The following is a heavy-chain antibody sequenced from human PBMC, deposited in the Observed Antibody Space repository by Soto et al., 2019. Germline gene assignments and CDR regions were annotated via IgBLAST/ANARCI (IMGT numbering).Heavy chain of an antibody. Sequence: SQTLSLTCTVSGGSISSSGYYWGWIRQPPGKGLEWIGSIYYSGSTYYNPSLKSRVTISVDTSKNQFSLKLSSVTAADTAVYYCAREAATHFPYYGMDVWGQGTTVTVSS. CDR1: GGSISSSGYY. V-gene: IGHV4-39*02. D-gene: IGHD6-25*01. CDR3: AREAATHFPYYGMDV. J-gene: IGHJ6*02. CDR2: IYYSGST.